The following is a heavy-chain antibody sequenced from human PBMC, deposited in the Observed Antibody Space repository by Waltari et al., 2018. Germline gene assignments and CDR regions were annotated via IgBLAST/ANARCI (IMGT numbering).Heavy chain of an antibody. CDR1: GFTFSSYA. V-gene: IGHV3-66*01. D-gene: IGHD1-1*01. J-gene: IGHJ5*02. CDR2: IYSGGST. Sequence: EVQLVESGGGLVQPGGSLRLSCAASGFTFSSYAMSWVRQAPGKGLEWVSVIYSGGSTYYADSVKGRFTISRDNSKNTLYLQMNSLRAEDTAVYYCVREGGGTNWFDPWGQGTLVTVSS. CDR3: VREGGGTNWFDP.